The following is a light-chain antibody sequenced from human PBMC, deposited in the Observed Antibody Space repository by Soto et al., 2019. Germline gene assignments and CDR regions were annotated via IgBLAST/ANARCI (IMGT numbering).Light chain of an antibody. CDR1: QSVSSN. CDR2: GAS. CDR3: QQYNNWPRT. Sequence: EIVMTPSPATLSVSPGERATLSCRASQSVSSNLACYQQKPGQAPRLLIYGASTRATGIPARFSGSGSGTEFTLTINSLQSEDFAVYYCQQYNNWPRTFGQGTKVEIK. J-gene: IGKJ1*01. V-gene: IGKV3-15*01.